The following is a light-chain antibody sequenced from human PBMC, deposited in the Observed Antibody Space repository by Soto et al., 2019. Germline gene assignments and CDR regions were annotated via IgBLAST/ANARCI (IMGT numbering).Light chain of an antibody. J-gene: IGKJ3*01. CDR1: QSIGSF. CDR3: QQRGSMAPT. Sequence: EIVLTQSPATLSLSPGERATLSCRASQSIGSFLAWYQQKPGQPPRLLIYEASNRATGIPGRFSGSGSGRDFSLTDSGLEPEEFAFYYCQQRGSMAPTFGPGTIVNIK. V-gene: IGKV3-11*02. CDR2: EAS.